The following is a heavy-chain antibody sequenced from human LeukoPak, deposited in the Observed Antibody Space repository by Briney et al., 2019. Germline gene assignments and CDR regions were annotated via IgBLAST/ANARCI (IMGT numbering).Heavy chain of an antibody. Sequence: GRSLRLXCAASGFTFDDYAMHWVRQAPGKGLEWVSGISWNSGSIGYADSVKGRFTISRDNAKNSLYLQMNSLRAEDMALYYCAKANYDILTGYIDYWGQGTLVTVSS. CDR2: ISWNSGSI. V-gene: IGHV3-9*03. CDR3: AKANYDILTGYIDY. CDR1: GFTFDDYA. D-gene: IGHD3-9*01. J-gene: IGHJ4*02.